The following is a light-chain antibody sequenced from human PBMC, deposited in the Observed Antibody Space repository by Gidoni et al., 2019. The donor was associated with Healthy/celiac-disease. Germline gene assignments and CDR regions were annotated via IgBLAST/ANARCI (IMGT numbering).Light chain of an antibody. V-gene: IGKV3-11*01. J-gene: IGKJ5*01. Sequence: EIVLTHSPATLSLSPGERATLSCRASQSVSSYLAWYHHKTGQAPRLLIYAASNRATGIPARFSGSGSGTDFTLSISSLEPEDFAVYYCQQRSNWITFGQGTRLEIK. CDR3: QQRSNWIT. CDR1: QSVSSY. CDR2: AAS.